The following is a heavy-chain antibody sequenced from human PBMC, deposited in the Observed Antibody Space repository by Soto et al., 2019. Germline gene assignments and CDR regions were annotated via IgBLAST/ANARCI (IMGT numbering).Heavy chain of an antibody. CDR2: INAGNGNT. D-gene: IGHD3-22*01. J-gene: IGHJ4*02. V-gene: IGHV1-3*01. CDR1: GYTFTSYA. Sequence: GASVKVSCKASGYTFTSYAMHWVRQAPGQRLEWMGWINAGNGNTKYSQKFQGRVTITRDTSASTAYMELSSLRSEDTAVYYCARDRYYYDSSGYYPPFDYWGQGTLVTVSS. CDR3: ARDRYYYDSSGYYPPFDY.